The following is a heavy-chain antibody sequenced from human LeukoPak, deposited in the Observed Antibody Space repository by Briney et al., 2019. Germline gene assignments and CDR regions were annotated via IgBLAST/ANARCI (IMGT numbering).Heavy chain of an antibody. D-gene: IGHD1-1*01. J-gene: IGHJ4*02. CDR3: AKLRYLEYFDY. CDR2: ISGSGGST. V-gene: IGHV3-23*01. Sequence: GGSLRLSCAASGFTFSSYAMSWVRQAPGEGLEWVSAISGSGGSTYYADSVNGRFPISRDNSKNTLYLQMNSLRAEDTAVYYCAKLRYLEYFDYWGQGTLVTVSS. CDR1: GFTFSSYA.